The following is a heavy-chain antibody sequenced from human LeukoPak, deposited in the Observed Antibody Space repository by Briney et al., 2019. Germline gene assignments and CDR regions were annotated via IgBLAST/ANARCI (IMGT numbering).Heavy chain of an antibody. V-gene: IGHV3-23*01. D-gene: IGHD6-19*01. CDR1: GFTFSSYD. J-gene: IGHJ6*02. CDR2: ISSSGGRT. CDR3: ATEYSSGWELYYYYGMDV. Sequence: GGSLRLSCAASGFTFSSYDMSWVRQAPGKGLKWVSTISSSGGRTHYADSVKGRFTISRDNSKNTLYLQMSSLRAEDTAVYYCATEYSSGWELYYYYGMDVWGQGTTVTVSS.